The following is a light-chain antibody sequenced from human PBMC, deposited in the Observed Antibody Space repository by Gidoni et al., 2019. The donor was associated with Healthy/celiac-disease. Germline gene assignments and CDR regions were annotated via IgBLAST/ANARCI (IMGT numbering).Light chain of an antibody. CDR3: QQYASSIT. V-gene: IGKV3D-20*01. CDR1: QSVSSSY. Sequence: EFALTQSPATLSLSPGERATLSCEASQSVSSSYLAWYQQNPALAPRLLIYDASSGATGIPDRFNGSGSGTDFTLTISRLEPEDFAVYYCQQYASSITFGQGTRLEIK. J-gene: IGKJ5*01. CDR2: DAS.